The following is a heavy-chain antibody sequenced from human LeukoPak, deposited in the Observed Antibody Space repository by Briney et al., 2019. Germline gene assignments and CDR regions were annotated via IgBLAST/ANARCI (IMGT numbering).Heavy chain of an antibody. D-gene: IGHD6-19*01. CDR2: ISSSSSTI. CDR1: GFTFSSYS. V-gene: IGHV3-48*01. CDR3: ARGNRWLVFYYYGMDV. Sequence: PGGSLRLSCAASGFTFSSYSMNWVRQAPGKGLEWVSYISSSSSTIYYADSVKGRSTISRDNAKNSLYLQMNSLRAEDTAVYYCARGNRWLVFYYYGMDVWGQGTTVTVSS. J-gene: IGHJ6*02.